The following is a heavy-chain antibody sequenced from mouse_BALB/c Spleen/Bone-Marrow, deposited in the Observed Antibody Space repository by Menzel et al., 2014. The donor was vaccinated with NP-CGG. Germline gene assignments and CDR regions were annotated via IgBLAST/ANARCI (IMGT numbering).Heavy chain of an antibody. CDR1: GFTFSSFG. J-gene: IGHJ2*01. CDR3: TRGGNWEDFDY. Sequence: DVQLVESGGGLVQPGGSRKLSCAASGFTFSSFGMHWVRQAPEKGLEWVAYISSGSSPIFYADTVKGRFTISRDNPKNQVIMQNNRIRSEDKAIYYCTRGGNWEDFDYWGQGTTLTVSS. D-gene: IGHD4-1*01. V-gene: IGHV5-17*02. CDR2: ISSGSSPI.